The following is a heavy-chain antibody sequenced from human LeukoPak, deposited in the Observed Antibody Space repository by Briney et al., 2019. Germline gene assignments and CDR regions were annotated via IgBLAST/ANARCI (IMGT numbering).Heavy chain of an antibody. J-gene: IGHJ5*02. Sequence: GGSLRLSCTASGFTFGDYAMSWFRQAPGKGLEWVGFIRSKAYGGTTEYAASVKGRFTISRDDPKSIAYLQMNSLKTEDTAVYYCTRDNPPAIWSGFSWGQGTLVTVSS. CDR3: TRDNPPAIWSGFS. D-gene: IGHD3-3*01. CDR2: IRSKAYGGTT. CDR1: GFTFGDYA. V-gene: IGHV3-49*03.